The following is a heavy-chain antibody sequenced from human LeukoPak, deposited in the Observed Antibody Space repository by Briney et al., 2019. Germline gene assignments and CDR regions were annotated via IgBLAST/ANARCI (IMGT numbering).Heavy chain of an antibody. Sequence: GGSLRLSCAASGFTFSGFSMSWVRQSPTKGLEWVANIKQDGSERYYVDSVKGRFTISRDNAKNSLSLQMNNLRAEDTAVYYCARDLDSGDDTGLDYWGQGTLVTVSS. J-gene: IGHJ4*02. V-gene: IGHV3-7*01. D-gene: IGHD5-12*01. CDR3: ARDLDSGDDTGLDY. CDR1: GFTFSGFS. CDR2: IKQDGSER.